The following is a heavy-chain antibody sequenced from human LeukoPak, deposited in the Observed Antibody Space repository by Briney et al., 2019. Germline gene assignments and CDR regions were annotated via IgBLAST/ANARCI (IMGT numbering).Heavy chain of an antibody. CDR2: IYSDNT. Sequence: GGSLRLSCTVSGFTVSSNSMSWVRRAPGKGLEWVSFIYSDNTHYSDSVKGRFTISRDNSKNTLYLQMNSLRAEDTAVYYCAKASAMIVVVSKHFDYWGQGTLVTVSS. V-gene: IGHV3-53*01. D-gene: IGHD3-22*01. J-gene: IGHJ4*02. CDR3: AKASAMIVVVSKHFDY. CDR1: GFTVSSNS.